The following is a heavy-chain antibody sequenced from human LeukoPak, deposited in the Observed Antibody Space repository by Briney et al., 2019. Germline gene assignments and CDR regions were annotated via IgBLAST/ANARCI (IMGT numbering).Heavy chain of an antibody. CDR1: GYSFTSYW. Sequence: GESLRISCKGSGYSFTSYWIGWVRQMPGKGLEWMGIIYPGDSDTRYSPSFQGQVTISADKSISTAYLQWSSLKASDTAMYYCASSSYYDCSGYYLGGAFDYWGQGTLVTVSS. CDR3: ASSSYYDCSGYYLGGAFDY. CDR2: IYPGDSDT. D-gene: IGHD3-22*01. J-gene: IGHJ4*02. V-gene: IGHV5-51*01.